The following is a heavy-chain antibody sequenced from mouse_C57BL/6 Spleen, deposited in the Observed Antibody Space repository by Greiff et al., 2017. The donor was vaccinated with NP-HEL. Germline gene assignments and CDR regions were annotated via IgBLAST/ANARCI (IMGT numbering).Heavy chain of an antibody. CDR1: GYTFTDYY. Sequence: VQLQQSGPELVKPGASVKISCKASGYTFTDYYMNWVKQSHGKSLEWIGDINPNNGGTSYNQKFKGKATLTVDKSSSTAYMELRSLTSEDSAVYYCARDRQFAYWGQGTLVTVSA. V-gene: IGHV1-26*01. D-gene: IGHD3-2*01. CDR3: ARDRQFAY. J-gene: IGHJ3*01. CDR2: INPNNGGT.